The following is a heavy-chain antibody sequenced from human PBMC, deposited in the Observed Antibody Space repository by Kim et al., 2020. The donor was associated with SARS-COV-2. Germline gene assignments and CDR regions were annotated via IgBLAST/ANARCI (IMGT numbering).Heavy chain of an antibody. D-gene: IGHD6-19*01. CDR3: PRRGAVAGNPVFDY. V-gene: IGHV4-39*01. J-gene: IGHJ4*02. Sequence: SETLSLTCTVSGDTISSNYYWTWIRQSPGKGLEWIGSVFYSGRTYYSPSLRSRISFYADTSKNQFSLKVTSVTAADTAVYYCPRRGAVAGNPVFDYWGQG. CDR1: GDTISSNYY. CDR2: VFYSGRT.